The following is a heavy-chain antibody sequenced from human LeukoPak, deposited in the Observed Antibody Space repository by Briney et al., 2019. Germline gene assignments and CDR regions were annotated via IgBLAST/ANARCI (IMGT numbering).Heavy chain of an antibody. CDR3: AKDPTMIVVVIPDY. J-gene: IGHJ4*02. Sequence: GGSLRLSCAASGFTFSSYAMSWVRQAPGKGLEWVSATTGSGDTTYYADPVEGRFTISRDNSKNTLYLQMNSLRAEDTAVYYCAKDPTMIVVVIPDYWGQGTLVTVSS. CDR1: GFTFSSYA. D-gene: IGHD3-22*01. CDR2: TTGSGDTT. V-gene: IGHV3-23*01.